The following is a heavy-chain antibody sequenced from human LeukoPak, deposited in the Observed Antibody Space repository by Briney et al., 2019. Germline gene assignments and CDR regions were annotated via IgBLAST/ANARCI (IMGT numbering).Heavy chain of an antibody. CDR1: GGSFSGYY. CDR2: INHSGST. D-gene: IGHD3-22*01. V-gene: IGHV4-34*01. CDR3: ARDRYPDQVVVIGGGWFDP. J-gene: IGHJ5*02. Sequence: PSETLSLTCAVYGGSFSGYYWSWIRQPPGKGLEWIGEINHSGSTNYNPSLKSRVTISVDTSKNQFSLKLSSVTAADTAVYYCARDRYPDQVVVIGGGWFDPWGQGTLVTVSS.